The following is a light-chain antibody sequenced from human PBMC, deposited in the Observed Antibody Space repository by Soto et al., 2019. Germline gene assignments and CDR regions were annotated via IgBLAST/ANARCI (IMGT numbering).Light chain of an antibody. V-gene: IGKV1-17*03. CDR3: LQHNSYPRT. Sequence: DIQMTQSPSAMSASVGDRVTITCRASQDISNHVAWFQQKPGKVPKRLIYVASSLQSGVPSRFSGSGSGTEFTLTISSLQPEDFATYYCLQHNSYPRTFDQGTKVEIK. CDR1: QDISNH. CDR2: VAS. J-gene: IGKJ1*01.